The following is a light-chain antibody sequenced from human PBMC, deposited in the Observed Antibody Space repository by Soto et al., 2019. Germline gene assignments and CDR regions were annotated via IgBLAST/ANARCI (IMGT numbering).Light chain of an antibody. J-gene: IGKJ1*01. Sequence: DIQMTQSPSSLSASVGDRVTLTCRASQSIRNYLNWYQQKPGKASKVLIYAASNLQNEVPSRFSGSGSGTDFTLTISSLQPEDCATYYCQQSYGAPPWTFGPGTKVEIK. CDR3: QQSYGAPPWT. CDR2: AAS. V-gene: IGKV1-39*01. CDR1: QSIRNY.